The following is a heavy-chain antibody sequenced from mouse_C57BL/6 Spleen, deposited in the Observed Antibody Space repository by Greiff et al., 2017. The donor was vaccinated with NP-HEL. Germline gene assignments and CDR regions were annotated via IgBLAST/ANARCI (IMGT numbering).Heavy chain of an antibody. CDR3: TRRGSGY. CDR2: IDPETGGT. D-gene: IGHD3-2*02. Sequence: VQLQQSGAELVRPGASVTLSCKASGYTFTDYEMHWVKQTPVHGLEWIGAIDPETGGTAYNQKFKGKAILTAAKTSSTAYRELRSLTSEDSAVYYGTRRGSGYWGQGTLVTVSA. V-gene: IGHV1-15*01. J-gene: IGHJ3*01. CDR1: GYTFTDYE.